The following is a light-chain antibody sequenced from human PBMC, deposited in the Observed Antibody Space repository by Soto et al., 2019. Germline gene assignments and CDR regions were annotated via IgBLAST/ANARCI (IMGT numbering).Light chain of an antibody. CDR3: SSDAGNYNYV. Sequence: QSVLTQPPSASGSPGQSVTIPCTGTSSDVGAYDHVSWYQQHPGKAPKLIIYEVTKRPAGVPDRFSGSKSGNTASLTVSGLQAEDEADYYCSSDAGNYNYVFGTGTRAPS. CDR1: SSDVGAYDH. J-gene: IGLJ1*01. CDR2: EVT. V-gene: IGLV2-8*01.